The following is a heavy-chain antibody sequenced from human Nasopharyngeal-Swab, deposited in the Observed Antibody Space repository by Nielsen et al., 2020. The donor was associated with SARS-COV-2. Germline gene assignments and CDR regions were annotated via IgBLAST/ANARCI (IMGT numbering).Heavy chain of an antibody. CDR3: ARDRYSSSLLVPNYYYYGMDV. V-gene: IGHV4-59*12. Sequence: GSLRLSCSVSGGSIRSFYWGWIRQPPGKGLEWIGYIYYSGSTYYNPSLKSRVTISVDTSKNQFSLKLSSVTAADTAVYYCARDRYSSSLLVPNYYYYGMDVWGQGTTVTVSS. CDR1: GGSIRSFY. J-gene: IGHJ6*02. D-gene: IGHD6-13*01. CDR2: IYYSGST.